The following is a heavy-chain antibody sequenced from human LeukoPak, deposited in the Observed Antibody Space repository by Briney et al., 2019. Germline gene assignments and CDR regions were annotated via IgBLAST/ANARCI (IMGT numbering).Heavy chain of an antibody. Sequence: GGSLRLSCAASGFTFSSYSMSWARQAPGKGLEWVSYISSSSSTIYYADSVKGRFTISRDNAKNSLYLQMNSLRAEDTAVYYCARVTGTTWYPYYYGMDVWGQGTTVTVSS. CDR2: ISSSSSTI. V-gene: IGHV3-48*01. CDR1: GFTFSSYS. D-gene: IGHD1-7*01. J-gene: IGHJ6*02. CDR3: ARVTGTTWYPYYYGMDV.